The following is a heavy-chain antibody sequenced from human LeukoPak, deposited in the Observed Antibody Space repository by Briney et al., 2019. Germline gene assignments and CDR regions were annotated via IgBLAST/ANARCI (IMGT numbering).Heavy chain of an antibody. CDR3: ASCGSNGAFGI. Sequence: SQTLSLTCTVSGGSISSADYFWSWIRRAPGKGLEWIGYIYYSGSTYYNPSLKSRVTISVDTSKNQFSLRLSSVTAADTAVYYCASCGSNGAFGIWGQGTMVTVSS. D-gene: IGHD1-26*01. V-gene: IGHV4-30-4*01. J-gene: IGHJ3*02. CDR1: GGSISSADYF. CDR2: IYYSGST.